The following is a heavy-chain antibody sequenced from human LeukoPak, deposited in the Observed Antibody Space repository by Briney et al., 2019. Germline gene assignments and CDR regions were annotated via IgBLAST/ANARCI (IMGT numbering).Heavy chain of an antibody. V-gene: IGHV1-18*01. CDR1: GYTFTSYG. CDR3: GRVESGSLLLYGMDV. CDR2: ISAYNGNT. J-gene: IGHJ6*02. Sequence: GASVKVSCKASGYTFTSYGISWVRQAPGQGLEWMGWISAYNGNTNYAQKFQGRVTMTRDTSISTAYMELSSLRSEDTAVYYCGRVESGSLLLYGMDVWGQGTTVTVSS. D-gene: IGHD3-10*01.